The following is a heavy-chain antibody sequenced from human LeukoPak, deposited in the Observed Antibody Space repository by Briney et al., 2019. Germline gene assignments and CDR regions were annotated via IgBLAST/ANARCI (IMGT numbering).Heavy chain of an antibody. CDR1: GYSFTSLW. J-gene: IGHJ4*02. D-gene: IGHD5/OR15-5a*01. CDR2: IYPGDSQI. Sequence: GESLKISCKGSGYSFTSLWIGWVRQTPEEGLEWMGIIYPGDSQIKYSSSFQGQVTISVDKSISTAYLQWSSLKASDTAIYYCARHVASNTWSTFDYWGQGTPVTVSS. CDR3: ARHVASNTWSTFDY. V-gene: IGHV5-51*01.